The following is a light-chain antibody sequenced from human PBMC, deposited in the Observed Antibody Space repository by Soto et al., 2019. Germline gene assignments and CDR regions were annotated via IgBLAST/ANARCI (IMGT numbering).Light chain of an antibody. CDR3: QEYTSVLRP. CDR1: QHISDY. CDR2: AAS. V-gene: IGKV1-27*01. J-gene: IGKJ1*01. Sequence: DIQMTQSPSSLSASVGDRVTITCRASQHISDYLGWYQQRPGKVPNLIICAASSLQSGVPSRFSGSGSGTDFTLTITSLQPEDVAIYYCQEYTSVLRPFGQGTRVEI.